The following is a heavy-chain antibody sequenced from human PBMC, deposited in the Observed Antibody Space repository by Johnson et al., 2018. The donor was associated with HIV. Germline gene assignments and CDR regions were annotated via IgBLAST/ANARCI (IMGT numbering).Heavy chain of an antibody. CDR1: GFTFGDYA. CDR2: INWNGGSK. Sequence: VQLVESGGCVVQPGRSLRLSCAASGFTFGDYAMHWVRQRPGKGLEWVSGINWNGGSKGYADSVKGRFIISRDNAKNSLNLQMNSLRTEDTALYYCATGWGNWNDEGPDAFDIWGQGTMVTVSS. D-gene: IGHD1-20*01. J-gene: IGHJ3*02. CDR3: ATGWGNWNDEGPDAFDI. V-gene: IGHV3-9*01.